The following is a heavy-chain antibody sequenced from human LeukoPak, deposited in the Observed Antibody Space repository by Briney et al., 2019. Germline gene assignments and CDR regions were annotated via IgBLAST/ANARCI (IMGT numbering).Heavy chain of an antibody. CDR1: GGSISSYY. CDR3: ARDSGAQSSFDY. D-gene: IGHD1-26*01. Sequence: PSETLSLTCTVSGGSISSYYWSWIRQPPGKGLEWIGYIYYSGSTNYNPSLKSRVTISVDTSQNQFSLKLSSVTAADTAVYYCARDSGAQSSFDYWGQGTLVTVSS. CDR2: IYYSGST. V-gene: IGHV4-59*01. J-gene: IGHJ4*02.